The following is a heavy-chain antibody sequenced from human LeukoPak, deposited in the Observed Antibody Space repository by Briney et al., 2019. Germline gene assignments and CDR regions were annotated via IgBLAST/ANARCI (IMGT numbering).Heavy chain of an antibody. J-gene: IGHJ4*02. D-gene: IGHD3-9*01. CDR2: IKSKTDGGTT. CDR1: GFIFSNYG. V-gene: IGHV3-15*01. CDR3: TTPGGGYDILTGYDY. Sequence: GRSLRLSCEASGFIFSNYGMHWVRQAPGKGLEWVGRIKSKTDGGTTDYAAPVKGRFTISRDDSKNTLYLQMNSLKTEDTAVYYCTTPGGGYDILTGYDYWGQGTLVTVSS.